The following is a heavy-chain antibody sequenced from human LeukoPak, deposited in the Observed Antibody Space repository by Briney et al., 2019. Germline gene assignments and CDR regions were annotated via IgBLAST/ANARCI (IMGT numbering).Heavy chain of an antibody. V-gene: IGHV4-39*01. CDR1: GGSTSSSSYY. J-gene: IGHJ4*02. CDR2: IYYSGST. CDR3: ASGTDCSSTSCYYLADY. Sequence: PSETLSLTCTVSGGSTSSSSYYWGWIRQPPGKGLEWIGSIYYSGSTYYNPSLKSRVTISVDTSKNQFSLKLSSVTAADTAVYYCASGTDCSSTSCYYLADYWGQGTLVTVSS. D-gene: IGHD2-2*01.